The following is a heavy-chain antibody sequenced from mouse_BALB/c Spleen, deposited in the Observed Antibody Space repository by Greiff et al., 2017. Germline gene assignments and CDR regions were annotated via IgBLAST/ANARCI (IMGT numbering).Heavy chain of an antibody. D-gene: IGHD2-2*01. CDR3: ARGYGYDVEPAWFAY. Sequence: EVQGVESGGGLVKPGGSLKLSCAASGFTFSSYAMYWVRQSPEKRLEWVAEISSGGSYTYYPDTVTGRFTISRDNATNTLYLEMSSLRSEDTAMYYVARGYGYDVEPAWFAYWGQGTLVTVSA. V-gene: IGHV5-9-4*01. CDR1: GFTFSSYA. J-gene: IGHJ3*01. CDR2: ISSGGSYT.